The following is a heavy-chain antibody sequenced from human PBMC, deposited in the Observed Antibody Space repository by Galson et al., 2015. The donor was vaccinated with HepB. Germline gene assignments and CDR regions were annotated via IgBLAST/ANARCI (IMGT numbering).Heavy chain of an antibody. CDR2: IVVGSGNT. CDR1: GSTFTSSA. V-gene: IGHV1-58*02. CDR3: ASSPSIGRANSSGWHAFDI. D-gene: IGHD6-19*01. Sequence: SVKVSCKASGSTFTSSAMQWVRQARGLRLEWIGWIVVGSGNTNYAQKFQGRVTMTRDTSTSTVYMELSSLRSEDTAVYYCASSPSIGRANSSGWHAFDIWGQGTMVTVSS. J-gene: IGHJ3*02.